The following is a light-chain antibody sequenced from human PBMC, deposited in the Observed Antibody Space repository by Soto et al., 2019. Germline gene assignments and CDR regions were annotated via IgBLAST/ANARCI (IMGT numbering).Light chain of an antibody. V-gene: IGKV1-5*03. CDR3: QQYNSFRT. CDR2: NAS. Sequence: DIQMTQSPSTLSASVGDRVTITCRASQSISSWLAWYQQKPGKAPKVLIYNASSLESGVPSRFSGSGSGTEFPLTISRLQPDDFATYCCQQYNSFRTFGQGTKVEIK. J-gene: IGKJ1*01. CDR1: QSISSW.